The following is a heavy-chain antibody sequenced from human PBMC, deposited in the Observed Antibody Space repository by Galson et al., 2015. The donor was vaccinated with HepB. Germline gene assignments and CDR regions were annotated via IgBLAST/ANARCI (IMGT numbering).Heavy chain of an antibody. CDR1: GYTLTNYH. J-gene: IGHJ4*02. D-gene: IGHD2-15*01. CDR3: ARETPDTYYFDY. CDR2: IFAGGGST. Sequence: SCKASGYTLTNYHFPWVRQAPGQGPEWMGKIFAGGGSTRYAERFQGRVTLTRDSSTSTIYMEVSSLRSDDTAVYYCARETPDTYYFDYWGQGTLVTVSS. V-gene: IGHV1-46*01.